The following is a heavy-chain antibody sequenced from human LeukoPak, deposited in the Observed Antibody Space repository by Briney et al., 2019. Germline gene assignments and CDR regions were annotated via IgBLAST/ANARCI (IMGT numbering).Heavy chain of an antibody. CDR2: IIPIFGTA. CDR3: ARTAAGTISLDY. D-gene: IGHD6-13*01. Sequence: GASVKVSCKASGGTFSSYGMSWVRQAPGQGLEWMGGIIPIFGTANYAQKFQGRVTITADKSTSTAYMELSSLRSEDTAVYYCARTAAGTISLDYWGQGTLVTVSS. CDR1: GGTFSSYG. V-gene: IGHV1-69*06. J-gene: IGHJ4*02.